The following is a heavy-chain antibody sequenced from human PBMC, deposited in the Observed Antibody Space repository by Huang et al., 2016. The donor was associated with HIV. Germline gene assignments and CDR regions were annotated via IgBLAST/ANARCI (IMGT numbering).Heavy chain of an antibody. CDR2: VDRETGET. D-gene: IGHD2-15*01. J-gene: IGHJ2*01. V-gene: IGHV1-24*01. CDR3: AADKFNHGFDL. CDR1: GNTRSKLS. Sequence: QGQLIQSGAEVKKPGASVKVSCKVSGNTRSKLSMSWVRQAPGRGLGWMGGVDRETGETIYAQKFQDRVSVTMDTSTDTAYMELSSLRSDDTAVYYCAADKFNHGFDLWGRGTLVTVSS.